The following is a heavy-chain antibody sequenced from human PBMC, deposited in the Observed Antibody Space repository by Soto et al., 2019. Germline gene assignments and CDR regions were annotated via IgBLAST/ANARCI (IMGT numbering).Heavy chain of an antibody. J-gene: IGHJ3*02. CDR2: IIPILGIA. Sequence: QVQLVQSGAEVKKPGSSVKVSCKASGGTFSSYTISWVRQAPGQGLEWMGRIIPILGIANYAQKFQGRVTITADKSTSTAYMELSSLRSEDTAVYYCARATYYYDSIGYSNDSFHIWGQGPMVTVSS. CDR3: ARATYYYDSIGYSNDSFHI. V-gene: IGHV1-69*02. D-gene: IGHD3-22*01. CDR1: GGTFSSYT.